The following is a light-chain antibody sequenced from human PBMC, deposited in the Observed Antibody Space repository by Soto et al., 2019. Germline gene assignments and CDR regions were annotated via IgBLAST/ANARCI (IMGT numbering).Light chain of an antibody. CDR3: QSYDRTLRGYV. CDR1: NSNIGSPYG. CDR2: GND. J-gene: IGLJ1*01. V-gene: IGLV1-40*01. Sequence: QSVLTQPPSVSGAPGQTVTISCTGSNSNIGSPYGVHWYQQVPGKAPKLLIYGNDNRPSGVPDRFSGSKSASSASLAITGVQAEEEGDYYCQSYDRTLRGYVFGTGTKVTVL.